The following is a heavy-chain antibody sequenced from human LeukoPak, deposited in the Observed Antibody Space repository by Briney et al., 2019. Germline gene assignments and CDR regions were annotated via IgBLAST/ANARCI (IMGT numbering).Heavy chain of an antibody. Sequence: SAISGSGGSTYYADSVKPRFTISRDNSKNTLYLQMNSLRAEDTAVYYCAKAGHYGDYVDYWGQGTLVTVSS. V-gene: IGHV3-23*01. J-gene: IGHJ4*02. CDR2: ISGSGGST. CDR3: AKAGHYGDYVDY. D-gene: IGHD4-17*01.